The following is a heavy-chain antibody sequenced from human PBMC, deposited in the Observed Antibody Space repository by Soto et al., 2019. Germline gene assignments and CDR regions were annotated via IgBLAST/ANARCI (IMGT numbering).Heavy chain of an antibody. D-gene: IGHD3-22*01. CDR1: GGSISTTNW. J-gene: IGHJ5*02. CDR3: ASGFDSDGLYNGGHP. V-gene: IGHV4-4*02. CDR2: ILHIGST. Sequence: VQLQESGPGLVKPSGTLSLTCTVSGGSISTTNWWSWVRQSPGKGLEWIGEILHIGSTNYNPSLKSRVTISLDKSKNQVSLRLSSVIAADTAVYYCASGFDSDGLYNGGHPWGQGAVVSVSS.